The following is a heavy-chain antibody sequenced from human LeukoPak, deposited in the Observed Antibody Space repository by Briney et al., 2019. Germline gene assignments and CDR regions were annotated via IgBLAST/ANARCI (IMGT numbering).Heavy chain of an antibody. CDR1: GLAFSRYG. J-gene: IGHJ3*02. Sequence: PGGSLRLSCAASGLAFSRYGMNWVRQAPGKGLEWVSAISGSGDSTYHADSVRGRFTVSRDNSKNTLYLQMKSLRAEDTAVYYSAKVTGSESYLADTFDIWGHGTVVIVSS. CDR2: ISGSGDST. V-gene: IGHV3-23*01. D-gene: IGHD3-10*01. CDR3: AKVTGSESYLADTFDI.